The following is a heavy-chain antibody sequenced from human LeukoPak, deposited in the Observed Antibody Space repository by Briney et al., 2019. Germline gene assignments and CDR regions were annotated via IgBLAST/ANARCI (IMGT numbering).Heavy chain of an antibody. V-gene: IGHV1-45*02. Sequence: ASVKVSCKASGYTFTYRYLHWVRQAPGQALEWMGWITPFNGNTNYAQKFQDRVTMTRNTSISTAYMELSSLRSEDTAVYYCARGLLYSTSSHVSDIWGQGTMVTVSS. D-gene: IGHD6-6*01. CDR3: ARGLLYSTSSHVSDI. CDR2: ITPFNGNT. CDR1: GYTFTYRY. J-gene: IGHJ3*02.